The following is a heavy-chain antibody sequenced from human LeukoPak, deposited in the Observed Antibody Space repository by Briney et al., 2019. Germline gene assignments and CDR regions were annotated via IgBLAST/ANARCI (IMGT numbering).Heavy chain of an antibody. J-gene: IGHJ4*02. CDR2: ITYDGSTK. CDR1: GFTFAGYT. Sequence: GGSLRLSCAASGFTFAGYTMHWVRQAPGKGLEWATLITYDGSTKYYADSVKGRFTISRDNSKSRLYLQMDSLRGEDTAVYYCAKDRSWHGLEYWGQGALVTVSS. V-gene: IGHV3-30*04. D-gene: IGHD3-16*02. CDR3: AKDRSWHGLEY.